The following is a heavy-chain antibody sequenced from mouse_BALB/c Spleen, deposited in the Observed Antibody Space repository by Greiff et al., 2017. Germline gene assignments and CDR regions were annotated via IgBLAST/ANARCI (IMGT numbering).Heavy chain of an antibody. CDR2: ISDGGSYT. J-gene: IGHJ4*01. V-gene: IGHV5-4*02. CDR1: GFTFSDYY. Sequence: DVMLVESGGGLVKPGGSLKLSCAASGFTFSDYYMYWVRQTPEKRLEWVATISDGGSYTYYPDSVKGRFTISRDNARNILYLQMSSLRSEDTAMYYCAREDDGYYPAMDYWGQGTSVTVSS. CDR3: AREDDGYYPAMDY. D-gene: IGHD2-3*01.